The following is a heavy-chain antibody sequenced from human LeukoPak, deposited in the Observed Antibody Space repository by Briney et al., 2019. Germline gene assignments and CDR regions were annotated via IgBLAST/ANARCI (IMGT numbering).Heavy chain of an antibody. CDR1: GFTFHSFG. CDR2: ISYDGSLK. Sequence: GGSLRLSCAVSGFTFHSFGIHWVRQAPGKGLEWVAVISYDGSLKVYSDSVKGRFTISRDNSKNTLYLQMNSLRAEDTAVYYCAKDRFPKADYWGQGTLVTVSS. V-gene: IGHV3-30*18. CDR3: AKDRFPKADY. J-gene: IGHJ4*02.